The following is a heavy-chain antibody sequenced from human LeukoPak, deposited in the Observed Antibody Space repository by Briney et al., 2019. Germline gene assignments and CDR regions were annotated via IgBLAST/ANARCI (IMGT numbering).Heavy chain of an antibody. CDR3: ARNDYGGNNGGSYRPRGQDY. D-gene: IGHD4-23*01. CDR2: IYSGGST. Sequence: GGSLRLSCAASGFTVSSNYMSWVRQAPGKGLEWVSVIYSGGSTYYADSVKGRFTISRVNSKNTLYLQMNSLRAEDTAVYYCARNDYGGNNGGSYRPRGQDYWGQGTLVTVSS. V-gene: IGHV3-66*02. CDR1: GFTVSSNY. J-gene: IGHJ4*02.